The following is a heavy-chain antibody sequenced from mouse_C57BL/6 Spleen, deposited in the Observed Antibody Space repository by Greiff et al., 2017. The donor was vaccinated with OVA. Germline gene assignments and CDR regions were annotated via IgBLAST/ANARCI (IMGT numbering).Heavy chain of an antibody. J-gene: IGHJ3*01. V-gene: IGHV1-82*01. Sequence: QVQLKESGPELVKPGASVKISCKASGYAFSSSWMNWVKQRPGKGLEWIGRIYPGDGDTNYNGKFKGKATLTADKSSSTAYMRLSSLTSEDSAVYFCGRATAPFAYWGQGTLVTVSA. CDR2: IYPGDGDT. CDR1: GYAFSSSW. D-gene: IGHD3-2*01. CDR3: GRATAPFAY.